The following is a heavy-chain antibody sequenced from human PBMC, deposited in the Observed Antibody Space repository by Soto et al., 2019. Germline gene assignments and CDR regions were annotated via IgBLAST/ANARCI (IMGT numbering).Heavy chain of an antibody. V-gene: IGHV4-34*01. CDR2: INHSGST. CDR3: ARHYSSGSRNWCDP. CDR1: CGSFSGYY. Sequence: SETLSLTGAVYCGSFSGYYWSWIRHPPGKGLEWIGEINHSGSTNYNPSLKSRVTISVDTSKNQFSLKLSSVTAADKAVFYCARHYSSGSRNWCDPWGQGTRVTVSS. J-gene: IGHJ5*02. D-gene: IGHD6-19*01.